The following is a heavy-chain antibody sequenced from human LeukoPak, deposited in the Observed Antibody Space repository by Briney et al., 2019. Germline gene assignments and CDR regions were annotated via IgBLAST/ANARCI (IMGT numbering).Heavy chain of an antibody. CDR3: ARGGIGMTVALFDQ. Sequence: PSQTLSLTCAISGDSVSRTNAAWSWIRQSPSRGLEWLGRTYYRTKWYSDSAVSVRGRMVVNPDTSRNQFSLQVTSVTPEDTAVYYCARGGIGMTVALFDQWGQGTPVTVSS. CDR2: TYYRTKWYS. D-gene: IGHD2-15*01. V-gene: IGHV6-1*01. CDR1: GDSVSRTNAA. J-gene: IGHJ4*02.